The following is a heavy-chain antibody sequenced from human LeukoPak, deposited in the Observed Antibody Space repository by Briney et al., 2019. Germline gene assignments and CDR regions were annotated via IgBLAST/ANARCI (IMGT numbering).Heavy chain of an antibody. CDR1: GFTFSSYA. CDR3: SKVEGIMAARPPFDY. V-gene: IGHV3-23*01. D-gene: IGHD6-13*01. Sequence: PGGSLRLSCIASGFTFSSYAMTWVRQAPGKGLEWVSSISGSGSNTYYADSVKGRFTISRDNSKNTLYLQMKSLRAEDTAVYYCSKVEGIMAARPPFDYWGQGTLVAVSS. J-gene: IGHJ4*02. CDR2: ISGSGSNT.